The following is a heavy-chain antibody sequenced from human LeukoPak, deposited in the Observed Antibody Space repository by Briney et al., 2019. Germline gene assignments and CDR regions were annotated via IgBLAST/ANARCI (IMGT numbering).Heavy chain of an antibody. Sequence: GRSLRLSCAASGFTFSTFAMHWVRQAPCKGLEWVAVISSDASNQYYADSVKGRFTISRDNSKNTLYLQMNSLRAEDTAVYYCAKRGSGSYSIDYWGQGTLVTVSS. CDR3: AKRGSGSYSIDY. V-gene: IGHV3-30*18. J-gene: IGHJ4*02. CDR2: ISSDASNQ. D-gene: IGHD3-10*01. CDR1: GFTFSTFA.